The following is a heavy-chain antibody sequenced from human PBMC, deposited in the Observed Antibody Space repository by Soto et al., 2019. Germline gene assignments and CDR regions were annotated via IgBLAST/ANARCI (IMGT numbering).Heavy chain of an antibody. CDR2: IIPIFGTA. J-gene: IGHJ4*02. CDR1: GGTFSSYA. V-gene: IGHV1-69*13. Sequence: SVKVSCKAAGGTFSSYAISWVRQAPGQGLEWMGGIIPIFGTANYAQKFQGRVTITADESTSTAYMELSSLRSEDTAVYYCARVYCSSTSCPYNYFDYWGQGTLVTVSS. D-gene: IGHD2-2*01. CDR3: ARVYCSSTSCPYNYFDY.